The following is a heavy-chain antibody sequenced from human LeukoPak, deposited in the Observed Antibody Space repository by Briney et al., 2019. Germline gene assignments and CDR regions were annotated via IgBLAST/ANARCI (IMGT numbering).Heavy chain of an antibody. Sequence: PSETLSLTCAVYGGSFSGYYWSWIRQPPGKGLEWIGEINHSGSTNYNPSLKSRVTISVDTSKNQFSLKLSSVTAADTAVYYWARGGYDFWSGYRRFDPWGQGTLVTVSS. CDR2: INHSGST. D-gene: IGHD3-3*01. J-gene: IGHJ5*02. CDR3: ARGGYDFWSGYRRFDP. V-gene: IGHV4-34*01. CDR1: GGSFSGYY.